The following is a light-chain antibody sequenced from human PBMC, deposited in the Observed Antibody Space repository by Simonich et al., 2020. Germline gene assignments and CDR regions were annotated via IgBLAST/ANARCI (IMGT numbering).Light chain of an antibody. CDR1: SGSIASNY. CDR3: QSYDSSNQV. CDR2: EDN. J-gene: IGLJ2*01. Sequence: NFMLTQPHSVSESPGKTVTISCTRVSGSIASNYVQWYQQRPGSSPTTVFYEDNQNPAGGPDRFSGSIDSSSNSASLTISGLKTEDEADYYWQSYDSSNQVFGGGTKLTVL. V-gene: IGLV6-57*01.